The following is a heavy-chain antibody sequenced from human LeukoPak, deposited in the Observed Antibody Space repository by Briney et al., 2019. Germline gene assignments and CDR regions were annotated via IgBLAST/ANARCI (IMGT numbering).Heavy chain of an antibody. V-gene: IGHV3-9*01. J-gene: IGHJ4*02. CDR3: AKDPNYDILTGYLDY. Sequence: PGRSLRLSCAASGFTFDDYAMHWVRQAPGKGLEWVSGISWNSGSIGYADSVKGRFTISRDNSKNTLYLQMNSLRAEDTAVYYCAKDPNYDILTGYLDYWGQGTLVTVSS. D-gene: IGHD3-9*01. CDR1: GFTFDDYA. CDR2: ISWNSGSI.